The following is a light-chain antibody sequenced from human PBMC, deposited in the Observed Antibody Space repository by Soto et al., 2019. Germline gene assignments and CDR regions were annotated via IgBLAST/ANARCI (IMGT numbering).Light chain of an antibody. J-gene: IGLJ2*01. CDR1: SSDVGTYNL. CDR3: CSYAPSRTLL. Sequence: QSVLTQPASVAGSPGESITISCTGPSSDVGTYNLVTWYQQHPGRVPKLILYEGNKRPSGVSSRFSASKSGNTASLTISGLQAEDEADYFCCSYAPSRTLLFGGGT. V-gene: IGLV2-23*01. CDR2: EGN.